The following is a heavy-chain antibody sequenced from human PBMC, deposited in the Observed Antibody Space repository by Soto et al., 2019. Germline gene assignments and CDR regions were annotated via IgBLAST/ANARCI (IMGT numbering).Heavy chain of an antibody. CDR1: GFTFSTYG. Sequence: EVQLLESGGGLVQPEGSLRLSCAASGFTFSTYGMAWVRQAPGEGLEWVSAISGSGGDTYYADSVRGRFAISRDNLKNTLFLRMNGLRAEDTAVYYCARSIYSSVTYGYGLDVWGQGTTVAVSS. V-gene: IGHV3-23*01. CDR2: ISGSGGDT. CDR3: ARSIYSSVTYGYGLDV. D-gene: IGHD4-17*01. J-gene: IGHJ6*02.